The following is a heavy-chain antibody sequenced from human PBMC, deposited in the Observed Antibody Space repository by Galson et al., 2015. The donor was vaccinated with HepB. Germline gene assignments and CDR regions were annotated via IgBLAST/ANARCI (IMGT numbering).Heavy chain of an antibody. Sequence: SLRLSCAASGFTFSSYWMHWVRQAPGKGLVWVSRINSDGSSTSYADSVKGRFTISRDNAKNTLYLQMNSLRAEDTAVYYCARAGTPWGYYDSSGYPFDYWGQGTLVTVSS. CDR2: INSDGSST. CDR3: ARAGTPWGYYDSSGYPFDY. CDR1: GFTFSSYW. V-gene: IGHV3-74*01. D-gene: IGHD3-22*01. J-gene: IGHJ4*02.